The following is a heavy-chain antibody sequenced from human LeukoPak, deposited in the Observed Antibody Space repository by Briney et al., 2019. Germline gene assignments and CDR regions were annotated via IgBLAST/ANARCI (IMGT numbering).Heavy chain of an antibody. CDR1: GGSISSYY. CDR3: ARMYSGTYGGIDY. D-gene: IGHD1-26*01. Sequence: SETLSLTCTVSGGSISSYYWSWIRQPAGEGLEWIGRIYSSGSTNYNPSLKSRVTLSVATSKNQFSLKLTPVTAADTAVYYCARMYSGTYGGIDYWGQGTLATVSS. J-gene: IGHJ4*02. CDR2: IYSSGST. V-gene: IGHV4-4*07.